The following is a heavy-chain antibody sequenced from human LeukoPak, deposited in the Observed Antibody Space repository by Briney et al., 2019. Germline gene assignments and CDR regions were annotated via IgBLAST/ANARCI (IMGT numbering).Heavy chain of an antibody. Sequence: GGSLRLSCAASGFTFSSYSMNWVRQAPGKGLEWDSSISSSSSYIYYADSVKGRFTISRDNAKNSLYLQMNSLRAEDTAVYYCAVGTYSTVDYWGQGTLVTVSS. CDR2: ISSSSSYI. CDR1: GFTFSSYS. D-gene: IGHD6-13*01. V-gene: IGHV3-21*01. CDR3: AVGTYSTVDY. J-gene: IGHJ4*02.